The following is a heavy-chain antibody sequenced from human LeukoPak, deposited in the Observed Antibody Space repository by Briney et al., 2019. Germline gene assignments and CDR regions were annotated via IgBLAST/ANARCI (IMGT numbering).Heavy chain of an antibody. J-gene: IGHJ3*02. CDR2: VYYSGST. CDR1: GGSIRDYY. CDR3: ARDRGYCSGGSCYSWAFDI. D-gene: IGHD2-15*01. V-gene: IGHV4-59*01. Sequence: PSETLSLTCTVSGGSIRDYYWSWIRQPPGKGLEWIGYVYYSGSTNYNPSLKSRVTISVDTSKNQFSLKLSSVTAADTAVYYCARDRGYCSGGSCYSWAFDIWGQGAMVTVSS.